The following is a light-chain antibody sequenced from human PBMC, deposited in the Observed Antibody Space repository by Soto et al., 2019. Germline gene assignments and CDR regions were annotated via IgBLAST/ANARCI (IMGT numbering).Light chain of an antibody. V-gene: IGKV3-11*01. CDR1: QSVSSY. CDR3: QQRSNWPRNT. Sequence: EIVLTQSPANLSLSPGERATLSCRASQSVSSYLAWYQQKPGQAPRLLIYDASNSATGIPARFSGSGSGTDFTLTISILGPKDFAVYYCQQRSNWPRNTFGQGTRLEIK. J-gene: IGKJ5*01. CDR2: DAS.